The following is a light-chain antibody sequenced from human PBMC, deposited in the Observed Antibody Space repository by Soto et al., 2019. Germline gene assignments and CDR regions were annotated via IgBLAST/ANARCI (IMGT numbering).Light chain of an antibody. CDR2: AAS. CDR3: QFRQMFPRM. Sequence: DIQMTQSPSSLSASVGDRVTITCRASQSISSYLNWYQQKPGKGPKLLIYAASSLQSVVPSRFSGSEFDTYSTLTITTLQHEDCATHYGQFRQMFPRMFGQWAKGDI. V-gene: IGKV1-39*01. CDR1: QSISSY. J-gene: IGKJ1*01.